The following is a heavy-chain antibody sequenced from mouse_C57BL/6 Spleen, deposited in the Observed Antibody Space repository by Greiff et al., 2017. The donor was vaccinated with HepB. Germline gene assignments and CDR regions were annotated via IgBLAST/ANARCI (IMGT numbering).Heavy chain of an antibody. CDR3: ADDGYYDAMDY. CDR1: GYAFSSSW. Sequence: VQLVESGPELVKPGASVKISCKASGYAFSSSWMNWVKQRPGKGLEWIGRIYPGDGDTNYNGKFKGKATLTADKSSSTAYMQLSSLTSEDSAVYFCADDGYYDAMDYWGQGTSVTVSS. CDR2: IYPGDGDT. D-gene: IGHD2-3*01. V-gene: IGHV1-82*01. J-gene: IGHJ4*01.